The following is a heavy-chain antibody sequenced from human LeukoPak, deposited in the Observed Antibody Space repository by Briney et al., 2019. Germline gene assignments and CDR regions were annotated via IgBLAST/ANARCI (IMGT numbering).Heavy chain of an antibody. CDR1: GGSISSSSYY. Sequence: SETLSLTCTVSGGSISSSSYYWGWIRQPPGKGLEWIGSIYYSGSTYYNPSLKSRVTISVDTSKNQFSLKLSSVTAADTAVYYCARETPDIVVVVAATPGAFDIWGQGTMVTVSS. CDR3: ARETPDIVVVVAATPGAFDI. D-gene: IGHD2-15*01. V-gene: IGHV4-39*07. CDR2: IYYSGST. J-gene: IGHJ3*02.